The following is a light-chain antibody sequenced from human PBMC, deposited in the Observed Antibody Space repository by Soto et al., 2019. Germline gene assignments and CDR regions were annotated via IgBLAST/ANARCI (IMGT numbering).Light chain of an antibody. Sequence: QSALTQPASVSGSPGQSITFSCTGTSNDIGGYNYVSWYQQHPGKAPKPMIFDVSNRPSGVSYRLSGSKSGNTASLTITGLQAEDEADYYIISYTSSSTLLYGGRTKLTVL. V-gene: IGLV2-14*01. CDR1: SNDIGGYNY. J-gene: IGLJ2*01. CDR2: DVS. CDR3: ISYTSSSTLL.